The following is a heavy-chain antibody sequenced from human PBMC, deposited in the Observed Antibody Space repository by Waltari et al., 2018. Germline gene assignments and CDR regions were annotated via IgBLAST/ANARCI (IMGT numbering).Heavy chain of an antibody. CDR1: GCSLSNFG. J-gene: IGHJ5*02. D-gene: IGHD3-10*01. CDR2: AWFDGVKT. CDR3: AKDAFGNTYLDH. V-gene: IGHV3-33*06. Sequence: QVQLVESGGGVVQPGMSLRLSCAASGCSLSNFGMHWVRQAPGKGLEWVALAWFDGVKTYYTDSVRGRFTISRDNSKNTLYLDIKNLRVDDTAIYYCAKDAFGNTYLDHWGQGTLVTVSS.